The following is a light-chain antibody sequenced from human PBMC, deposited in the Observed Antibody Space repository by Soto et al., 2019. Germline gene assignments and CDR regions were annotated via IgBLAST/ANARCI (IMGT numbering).Light chain of an antibody. CDR3: LLYFGGTQLL. V-gene: IGLV7-43*01. CDR1: TGAVTSGDY. CDR2: GTN. Sequence: QAVVTQEPSLTVSPGGTVTLTCASSTGAVTSGDYPSWFQQKPGQAPRSLIYGTNKKHSWTPARFSGSLLGGKAALTLSGVQPEDEGEYFCLLYFGGTQLLFGGGTKLTVL. J-gene: IGLJ2*01.